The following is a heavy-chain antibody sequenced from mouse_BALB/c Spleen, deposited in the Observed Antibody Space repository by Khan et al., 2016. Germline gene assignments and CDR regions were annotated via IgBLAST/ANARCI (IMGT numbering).Heavy chain of an antibody. CDR3: ARSRGSSYDYYAMDY. Sequence: LVPSGPALKKPGETVKISCKASGYTFTDYSIHWVKQAPGKGLKWMGWINTETGEPTYADDFKGRFAFSLETSASTAYLQINNIKNEETATYDCARSRGSSYDYYAMDYWGQGTSVTVSS. CDR1: GYTFTDYS. D-gene: IGHD1-1*01. CDR2: INTETGEP. V-gene: IGHV9-2-1*01. J-gene: IGHJ4*01.